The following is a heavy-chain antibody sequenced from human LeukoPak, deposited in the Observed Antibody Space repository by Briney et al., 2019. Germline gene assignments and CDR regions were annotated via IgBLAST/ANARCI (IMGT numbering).Heavy chain of an antibody. D-gene: IGHD3-22*01. J-gene: IGHJ4*02. V-gene: IGHV4-34*01. CDR2: IDHSGTT. CDR3: ARVPTYYYDSSGHDGPIDY. Sequence: SETLSLTCAVYGGSFSGYYWSWIRQPPGEGLEWIGKIDHSGTTNYNPSLKSRVTMSVDTSKHQFSLHLTSVTAADTAVYYCARVPTYYYDSSGHDGPIDYWGQGTLVTVSS. CDR1: GGSFSGYY.